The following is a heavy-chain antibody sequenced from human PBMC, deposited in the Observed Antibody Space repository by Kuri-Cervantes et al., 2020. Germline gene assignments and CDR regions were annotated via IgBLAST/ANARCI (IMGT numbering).Heavy chain of an antibody. V-gene: IGHV3-30-3*02. J-gene: IGHJ4*02. CDR1: GFTFSSYA. CDR3: AKKVFDY. Sequence: GGSLRLSCAASGFTFSSYAMHWVRQAPGKGLEWVAVISYDGSNKYYADSVKGRFTISRDNSKNTLYLQMDSLRAEGTAVYYCAKKVFDYWGQGTLVTVSS. CDR2: ISYDGSNK.